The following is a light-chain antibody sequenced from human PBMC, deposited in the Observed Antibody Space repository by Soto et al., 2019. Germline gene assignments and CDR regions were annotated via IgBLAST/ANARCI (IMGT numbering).Light chain of an antibody. Sequence: EIFMTPSPAILPVSLCVIATLSCRASQSVSSNLAWYQQKPGQAPRLLIYGASTRATGIPARFSGSGSGTEFTLTISGLQSEDFAVYYCQRYNNWPPVTFGQGTKVDIK. J-gene: IGKJ1*01. CDR1: QSVSSN. CDR3: QRYNNWPPVT. CDR2: GAS. V-gene: IGKV3-15*01.